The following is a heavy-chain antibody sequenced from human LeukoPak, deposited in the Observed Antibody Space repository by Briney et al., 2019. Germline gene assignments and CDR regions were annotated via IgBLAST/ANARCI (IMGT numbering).Heavy chain of an antibody. V-gene: IGHV5-51*01. J-gene: IGHJ6*02. D-gene: IGHD3-10*01. Sequence: GESLKISCKGSGYSFTSYWIGWVRQMPGKGLEWMGIIYPGDSDTRYSPSFQGPVTISADKSITTAYLQWTSLKASDTAMYYCYLPPSGGGYGRGVWGQGTPVTV. CDR2: IYPGDSDT. CDR3: YLPPSGGGYGRGV. CDR1: GYSFTSYW.